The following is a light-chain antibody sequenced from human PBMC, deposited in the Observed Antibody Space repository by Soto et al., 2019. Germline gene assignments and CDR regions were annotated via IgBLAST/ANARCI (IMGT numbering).Light chain of an antibody. CDR1: SSNIGAGYD. CDR3: XXYDSNV. Sequence: QSVLTQPPSVSGAPGQRVTVSCTGSSSNIGAGYDVHWYQQLPGRAPKLLIYGNINRPSGVPDRFSGSRPGTSASLAITGXXXXXXXXXXXXXYDSNV. J-gene: IGLJ6*01. CDR2: GNI. V-gene: IGLV1-40*01.